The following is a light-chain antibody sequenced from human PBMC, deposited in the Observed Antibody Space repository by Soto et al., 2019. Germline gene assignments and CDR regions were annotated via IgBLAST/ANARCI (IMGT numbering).Light chain of an antibody. V-gene: IGLV2-14*01. J-gene: IGLJ2*01. CDR2: EVT. CDR1: SSDVGGYKY. CDR3: SSYTTTSTLI. Sequence: QSALTQPASVSGSPGQSITISCAGTSSDVGGYKYVSWYQQHPGKAPKLIIYEVTKRPSGVSDRFSGSKADDTASLTISGLQAEDEADYYCSSYTTTSTLIFGGGTKLTVL.